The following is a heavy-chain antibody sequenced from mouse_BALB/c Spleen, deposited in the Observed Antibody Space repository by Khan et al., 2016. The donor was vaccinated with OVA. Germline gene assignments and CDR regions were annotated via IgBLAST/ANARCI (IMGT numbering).Heavy chain of an antibody. CDR1: GYSFTTYY. J-gene: IGHJ3*01. CDR2: IDPFSGDT. Sequence: EVQLQQSGPELMKPGASVKISCKASGYSFTTYYINWVMQSHGQSLEWIGYIDPFSGDTTYNQKFKGKATLTVDKSSSTAYIDLSNLTSDDSAVYFCTRHGYVTWFTYWGRGTLVTVSA. V-gene: IGHV1S135*01. D-gene: IGHD2-2*01. CDR3: TRHGYVTWFTY.